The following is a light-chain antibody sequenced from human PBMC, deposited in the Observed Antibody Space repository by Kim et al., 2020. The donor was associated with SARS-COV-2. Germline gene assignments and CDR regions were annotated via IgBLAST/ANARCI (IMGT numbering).Light chain of an antibody. Sequence: ASVGDRVTITCRASQTISNHLNWYQHKPGKAHKLLIYAASTLETGVPSRFSGSGSGTDFTLTITSLQPGDFATYYCQQSYSAPRCTFGQGTKLEI. J-gene: IGKJ2*02. CDR3: QQSYSAPRCT. CDR2: AAS. V-gene: IGKV1-39*01. CDR1: QTISNH.